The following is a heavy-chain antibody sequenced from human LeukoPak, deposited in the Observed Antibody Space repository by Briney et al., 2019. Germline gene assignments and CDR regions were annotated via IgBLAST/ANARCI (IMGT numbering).Heavy chain of an antibody. CDR1: GGSISSSNW. CDR2: IYHSGST. V-gene: IGHV4-4*02. J-gene: IGHJ3*02. CDR3: ARRRITMVRGVVVGAFDI. Sequence: SETLSLTCAVSGGSISSSNWWSWVRQPPGKGLEWIGEIYHSGSTNYNPSLKSRVTISVDKSKNQFSLKLSSVTAADTAVYYCARRRITMVRGVVVGAFDIWGQGTMVTVSS. D-gene: IGHD3-10*01.